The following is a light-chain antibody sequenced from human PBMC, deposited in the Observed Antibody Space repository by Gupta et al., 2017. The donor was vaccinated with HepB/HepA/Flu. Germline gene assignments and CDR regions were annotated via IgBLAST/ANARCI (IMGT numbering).Light chain of an antibody. J-gene: IGLJ2*01. CDR1: IIGTKS. V-gene: IGLV3-21*03. CDR2: DDT. CDR3: QVWDTSPDPFVV. Sequence: SYVLTQPPSVSVAPGKTATITCGGNIIGTKSVHWYQQKPGQAPVLVVYDDTNRPSGIPERFSGSNSGNTATLIISRVEAGDEADYYCQVWDTSPDPFVVFGGGTKLTVL.